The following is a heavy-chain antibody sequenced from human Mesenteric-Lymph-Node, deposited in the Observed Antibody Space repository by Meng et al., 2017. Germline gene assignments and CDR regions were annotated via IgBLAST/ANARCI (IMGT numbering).Heavy chain of an antibody. D-gene: IGHD3-16*02. CDR3: ARHQNGGTYPLDY. J-gene: IGHJ4*02. V-gene: IGHV4-34*01. Sequence: QVQLQQWGAVLLQPSDNLSLTCAVYCGTFSGYYWSWIRQPPGKGLEWIGEINHSGSTNYNPSLASRVTISVDSSKNQFSLKLSSVTAADTAVYYCARHQNGGTYPLDYWGQGTLVTVSS. CDR2: INHSGST. CDR1: CGTFSGYY.